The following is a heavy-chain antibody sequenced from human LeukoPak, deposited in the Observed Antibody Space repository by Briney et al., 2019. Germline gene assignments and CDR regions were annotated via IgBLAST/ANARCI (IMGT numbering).Heavy chain of an antibody. D-gene: IGHD6-13*01. V-gene: IGHV4-39*01. CDR1: GGSISSSSYY. J-gene: IGHJ4*02. CDR3: ARTIAAAGTIDY. CDR2: IYYSGST. Sequence: PSETLSLTCTVSGGSISSSSYYWGWIRQPPGKGLEWIGSIYYSGSTYYNPSLKSRVTISVDTSKNQFSLKLSSVTAADTAVYYCARTIAAAGTIDYWGQGTLVTVPS.